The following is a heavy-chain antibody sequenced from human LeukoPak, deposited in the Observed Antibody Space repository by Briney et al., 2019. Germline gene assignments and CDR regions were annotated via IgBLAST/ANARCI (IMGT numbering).Heavy chain of an antibody. J-gene: IGHJ4*02. V-gene: IGHV3-33*06. D-gene: IGHD6-6*01. CDR3: AKDPLYRAALGYFDY. Sequence: GRSLRLSCAASGFTFSSYGMHWVRQAPGKGLEWVAVIWYDGGNKYYADSVKGRFTISRDNSKNTLYLQMNSLRAEDTAVYYCAKDPLYRAALGYFDYWGQGTLVTVSS. CDR1: GFTFSSYG. CDR2: IWYDGGNK.